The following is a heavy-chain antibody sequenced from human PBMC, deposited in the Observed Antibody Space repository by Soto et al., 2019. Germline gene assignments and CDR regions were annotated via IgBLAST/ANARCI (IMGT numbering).Heavy chain of an antibody. V-gene: IGHV3-66*01. D-gene: IGHD6-19*01. CDR2: IYSGGST. Sequence: EVQLVESGGGLVQPGGSLRLSCAASGFTVSSNYMSWVRQAPGKGLEWVSVIYSGGSTYYADSVKGRFTISRDNSKHTLYLQMNSLRAEDTAVYYCARVGTGYSSGDYYYYYMDVWGRGTTVTVSS. J-gene: IGHJ6*03. CDR3: ARVGTGYSSGDYYYYYMDV. CDR1: GFTVSSNY.